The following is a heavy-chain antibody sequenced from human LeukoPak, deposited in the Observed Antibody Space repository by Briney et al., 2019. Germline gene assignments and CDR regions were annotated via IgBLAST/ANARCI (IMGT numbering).Heavy chain of an antibody. J-gene: IGHJ4*02. CDR3: ARSYYDYVWGSYRGNFDY. V-gene: IGHV4-59*01. D-gene: IGHD3-16*02. CDR1: GGSISSYY. Sequence: SETLSLTCTVSGGSISSYYWSWIRQPPGKGLEWIRYIYYSGSTNYNPSLKSRVTISVDTSKNQFSLKLSSVTAADTAVYYCARSYYDYVWGSYRGNFDYWGQGTLVTVSS. CDR2: IYYSGST.